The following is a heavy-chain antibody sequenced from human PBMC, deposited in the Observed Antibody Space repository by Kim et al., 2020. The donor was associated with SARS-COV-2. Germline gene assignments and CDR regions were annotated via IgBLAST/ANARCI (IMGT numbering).Heavy chain of an antibody. CDR3: ARHNFRNWFDP. J-gene: IGHJ5*02. Sequence: VSGGSISSRSYYWARIRQPPGKGLEWIGSLYYSGSAYYNPSLKSRLTISVNTPRNQFSLKLSSVTASDMGVYYCARHNFRNWFDPWSQGTLAT. CDR1: GGSISSRSYY. CDR2: LYYSGSA. V-gene: IGHV4-39*01.